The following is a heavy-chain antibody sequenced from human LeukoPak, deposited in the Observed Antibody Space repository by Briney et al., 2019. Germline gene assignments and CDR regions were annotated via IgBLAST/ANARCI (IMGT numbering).Heavy chain of an antibody. Sequence: SETLSLTCTVSGGSISSYYWSWIRQPPGKGLEWIGYIYYSGSTNYNPSLKSRVTISVDTSKNQFSLKLSSVTAADTAVYYCARIKYYYDSSGYHYWGQGTLVTVSS. J-gene: IGHJ4*02. V-gene: IGHV4-59*12. CDR2: IYYSGST. CDR3: ARIKYYYDSSGYHY. D-gene: IGHD3-22*01. CDR1: GGSISSYY.